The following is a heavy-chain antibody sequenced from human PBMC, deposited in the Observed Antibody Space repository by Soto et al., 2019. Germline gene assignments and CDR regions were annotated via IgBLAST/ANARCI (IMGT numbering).Heavy chain of an antibody. V-gene: IGHV3-9*01. CDR2: ISWNSGSI. D-gene: IGHD2-2*01. Sequence: PGGSLRLSCAASGFTFDDYAMHWVRQAPGKGLEWVSGISWNSGSIGYADSVKGRFTISRDNAKNSLYLQMNSLRAEDTALYYCALLSSYSMTSTRGGVVFDYWGQGTLVTVSS. CDR3: ALLSSYSMTSTRGGVVFDY. CDR1: GFTFDDYA. J-gene: IGHJ4*02.